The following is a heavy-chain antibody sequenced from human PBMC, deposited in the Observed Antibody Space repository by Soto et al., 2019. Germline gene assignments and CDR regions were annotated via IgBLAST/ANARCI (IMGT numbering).Heavy chain of an antibody. CDR2: ISAYNGNT. V-gene: IGHV1-18*01. CDR3: AVTDGIVVVPAVPFDI. CDR1: GYTFTSYG. D-gene: IGHD2-2*01. J-gene: IGHJ3*02. Sequence: QVQLVQSGAEVKKPGASVKVSCKASGYTFTSYGISWVRQAPGQGLEWMGWISAYNGNTNYAQKLQDRATMTTDTSTNTSYMEQRSVKADETDVYYCAVTDGIVVVPAVPFDIWGQGTMVTVSS.